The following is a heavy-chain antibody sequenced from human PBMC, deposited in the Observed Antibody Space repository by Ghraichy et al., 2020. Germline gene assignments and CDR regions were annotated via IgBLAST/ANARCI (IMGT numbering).Heavy chain of an antibody. CDR2: IYTSGST. Sequence: LNISCTVSGGSISSYYWSWIRQPAGKGLEWIGRIYTSGSTNYNPSLKSRVTMSVDTSKNQFSLKLSSVTAADTAVYYCARESGSGSYDYWGQGTLVTVSS. J-gene: IGHJ4*02. V-gene: IGHV4-4*07. CDR3: ARESGSGSYDY. CDR1: GGSISSYY. D-gene: IGHD1-26*01.